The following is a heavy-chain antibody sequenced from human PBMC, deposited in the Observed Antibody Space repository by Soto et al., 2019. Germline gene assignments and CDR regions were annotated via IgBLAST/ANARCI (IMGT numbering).Heavy chain of an antibody. CDR2: IYWEADT. CDR3: AHRLNAGYCSSSSCYSYHHP. CDR1: GFSLNTRGVG. V-gene: IGHV2-5*02. J-gene: IGHJ5*02. Sequence: QITLKESGPTVVKPTQTLTLTCTNSGFSLNTRGVGVGWIRQPPGKALEWLGLIYWEADTRYNPALKSRLTITRDTSKNQVVLTMTGMDPVDTATYYCAHRLNAGYCSSSSCYSYHHPWGLGILVTVS. D-gene: IGHD2-2*01.